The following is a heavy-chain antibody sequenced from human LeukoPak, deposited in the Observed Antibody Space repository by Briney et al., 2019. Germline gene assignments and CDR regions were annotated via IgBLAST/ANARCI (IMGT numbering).Heavy chain of an antibody. CDR3: ARVSGSGLYFKSFDP. D-gene: IGHD3-10*01. CDR1: GDDISSSNW. V-gene: IGHV4-4*02. J-gene: IGHJ5*01. Sequence: SETLSLTCSVSGDDISSSNWWTWVRQPPQKGLEWIGEVYHSGSTNYNPSLKSRIYMSVDKSQNRFSLRLTSVTAADTAVYFCARVSGSGLYFKSFDPWGQGTLVIVSS. CDR2: VYHSGST.